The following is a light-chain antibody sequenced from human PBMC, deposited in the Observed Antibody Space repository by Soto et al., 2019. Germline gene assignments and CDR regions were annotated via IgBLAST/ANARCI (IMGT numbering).Light chain of an antibody. V-gene: IGKV1-39*01. CDR2: AAS. CDR1: QSISSY. J-gene: IGKJ3*01. CDR3: QQSYSTPPN. Sequence: DIQMTQSPSSLSASVGDRVTITCRASQSISSYLNWYQQKPGKAPKLLIYAASSLQSGVTSRFSGSGSGTDFTLTISSLQPEDFATYYCQQSYSTPPNFGPGTTVDI.